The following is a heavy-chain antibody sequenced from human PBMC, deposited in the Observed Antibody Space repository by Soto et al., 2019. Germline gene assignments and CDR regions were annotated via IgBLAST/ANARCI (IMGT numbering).Heavy chain of an antibody. CDR1: GYTFTSYA. V-gene: IGHV1-3*01. D-gene: IGHD1-26*01. CDR3: ARGASPLIDY. CDR2: INAGNGNT. J-gene: IGHJ4*02. Sequence: QVQLVQSGAEVKKPGASVKVSCKASGYTFTSYAMHWVRQAPGQRLEWMGRINAGNGNTKYSQKFQGRVTIIRDTSASTAYRELSSLRSEDTGVYYCARGASPLIDYWGQGALVTVSS.